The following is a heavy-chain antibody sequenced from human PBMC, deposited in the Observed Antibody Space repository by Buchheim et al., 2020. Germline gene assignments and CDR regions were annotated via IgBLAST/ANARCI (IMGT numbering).Heavy chain of an antibody. Sequence: QMQLVESGGGLVKPGGSLRLSCAASGFTFSDYYMTWIRRAPGKGLECISYIGSDGVYTNYADSVKGRFTISRDNSKNSLYLQMNSLRAEDTALYYCARGPPDYYDNSGYSDAFDIWGQGT. CDR1: GFTFSDYY. V-gene: IGHV3-11*06. CDR3: ARGPPDYYDNSGYSDAFDI. D-gene: IGHD3-22*01. CDR2: IGSDGVYT. J-gene: IGHJ3*02.